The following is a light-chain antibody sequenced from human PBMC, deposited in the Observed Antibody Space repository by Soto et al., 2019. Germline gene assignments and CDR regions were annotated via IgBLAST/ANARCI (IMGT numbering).Light chain of an antibody. CDR1: QTISSW. Sequence: DIQMTQSPSTLSGSVGDGVTITCRAIQTISSWLAWYQQKPGKAPKLLIYKASTLKSGVPSRFSGSGPGTEFTLIISGLQPDDYATYYCQQYTNTNNPWMFGQGTKV. J-gene: IGKJ1*01. CDR2: KAS. CDR3: QQYTNTNNPWM. V-gene: IGKV1-5*03.